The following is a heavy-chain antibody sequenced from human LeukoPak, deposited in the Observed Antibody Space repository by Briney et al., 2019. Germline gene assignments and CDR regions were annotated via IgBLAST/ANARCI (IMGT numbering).Heavy chain of an antibody. J-gene: IGHJ5*02. D-gene: IGHD4-11*01. CDR1: GGSISSSSYY. V-gene: IGHV4-39*01. CDR3: ARHLGNDYSINWFDP. Sequence: SETLSLTCTVSGGSISSSSYYWGWIRQPPGKGLEWIGSIYYSGSTYYNPSLKSRVTISVDTSKNQSSLKLSSVTAADTAVYYCARHLGNDYSINWFDPWGQGTLVTVSS. CDR2: IYYSGST.